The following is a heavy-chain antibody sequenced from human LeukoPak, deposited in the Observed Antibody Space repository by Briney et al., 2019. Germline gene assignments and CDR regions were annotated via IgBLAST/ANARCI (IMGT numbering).Heavy chain of an antibody. CDR1: GYTFTDYS. CDR3: ARVHTHNYDSSAYYLENPVFDY. CDR2: ISPKRGDT. J-gene: IGHJ4*02. V-gene: IGHV1-2*06. Sequence: GASLKVSCKTSGYTFTDYSLHWVRQAPGQGLEWLGRISPKRGDTKYAQKFQGRVTMTRDTSISTAYMELSRLTSDDTAVYYCARVHTHNYDSSAYYLENPVFDYWGQGTLVTVSS. D-gene: IGHD3-22*01.